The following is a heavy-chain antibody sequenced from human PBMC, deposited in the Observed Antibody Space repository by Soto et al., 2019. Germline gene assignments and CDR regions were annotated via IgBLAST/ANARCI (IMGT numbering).Heavy chain of an antibody. CDR1: GFTFSSYA. V-gene: IGHV3-23*01. CDR2: ISGSGGST. J-gene: IGHJ4*02. CDR3: AKVQQLWGIFDY. D-gene: IGHD5-18*01. Sequence: EVQLLESGGGLVQPGGSLRLSCAASGFTFSSYAMSWVRQAPGKGLEWVSAISGSGGSTYYADSVKGRFTISRDNSKNTLYLQMNRLRAEDTAVYYCAKVQQLWGIFDYWGQGTLVTVSS.